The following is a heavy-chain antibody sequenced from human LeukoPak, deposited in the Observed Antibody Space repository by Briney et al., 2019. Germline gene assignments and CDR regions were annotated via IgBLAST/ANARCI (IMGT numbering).Heavy chain of an antibody. Sequence: GGSLRPSCAASGFTFSSYGVHWVRQAPGKGLEWVAVISYDGSNKYYADSVKGRFTISRDNSKNTLYLQMNSLRAEDTAVYYCAKDPYSSGLNWFDPWGQGTLVTVSS. CDR2: ISYDGSNK. D-gene: IGHD3-22*01. V-gene: IGHV3-30*18. CDR1: GFTFSSYG. J-gene: IGHJ5*02. CDR3: AKDPYSSGLNWFDP.